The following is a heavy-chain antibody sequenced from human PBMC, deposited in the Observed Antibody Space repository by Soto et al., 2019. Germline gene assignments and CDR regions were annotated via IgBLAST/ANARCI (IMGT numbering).Heavy chain of an antibody. J-gene: IGHJ5*02. Sequence: GGSLRLSCAASGFTFSSYSMNWVRQAPGKGLEWVSSISSSSSYIYYADSVKGRFTISRDNAKNSLYLQMNSLRAEDTAVYYCARERPINYDYIWGSPNWFDPWGQGTLVTVSS. D-gene: IGHD3-16*01. V-gene: IGHV3-21*01. CDR3: ARERPINYDYIWGSPNWFDP. CDR2: ISSSSSYI. CDR1: GFTFSSYS.